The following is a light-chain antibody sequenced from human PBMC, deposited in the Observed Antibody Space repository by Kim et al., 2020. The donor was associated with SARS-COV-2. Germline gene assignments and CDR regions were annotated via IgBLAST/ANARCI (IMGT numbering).Light chain of an antibody. Sequence: QSITNYSTGASRDVGNYNHVSWYRQRPGKAPKLIIFEVSKRPSGVSNRFSGSKSGDTASLTISGLQAEDEGDYYCCSYAGSSTFVIFGGGTQLTVL. CDR3: CSYAGSSTFVI. V-gene: IGLV2-23*02. CDR1: SRDVGNYNH. J-gene: IGLJ2*01. CDR2: EVS.